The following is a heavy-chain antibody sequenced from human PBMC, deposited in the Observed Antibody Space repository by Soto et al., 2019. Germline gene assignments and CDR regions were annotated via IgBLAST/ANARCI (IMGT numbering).Heavy chain of an antibody. CDR3: ARGSFWSGYYLDY. CDR2: IYYSGST. D-gene: IGHD3-3*01. CDR1: GGSISSYY. Sequence: SETLSLTCTVSGGSISSYYWSWIRQPPGKGLEWIGYIYYSGSTNYNPSLKSRVTISVDTSKNQFSLKLSSVTAADTAVYYCARGSFWSGYYLDYWGQGTLVTVSS. V-gene: IGHV4-59*01. J-gene: IGHJ4*02.